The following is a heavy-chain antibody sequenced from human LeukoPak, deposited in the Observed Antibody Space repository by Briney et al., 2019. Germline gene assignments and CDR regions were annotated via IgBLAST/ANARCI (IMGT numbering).Heavy chain of an antibody. V-gene: IGHV3-21*04. CDR2: ISSSSSYI. CDR1: GFTFSSYS. CDR3: ATYRQIQVPFEF. J-gene: IGHJ4*02. Sequence: GGSLRLSCAASGFTFSSYSMNWIRQAPGKGLEWVSSISSSSSYIYYADSVKGRFTMSRDNAKNSLYLQMNSLRAKDTATYYCATYRQIQVPFEFWGQGTLVTVSS. D-gene: IGHD5-18*01.